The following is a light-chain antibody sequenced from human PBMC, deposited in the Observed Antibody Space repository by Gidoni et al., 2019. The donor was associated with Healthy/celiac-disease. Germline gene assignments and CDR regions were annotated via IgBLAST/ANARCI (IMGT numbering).Light chain of an antibody. CDR2: QDS. V-gene: IGLV3-1*01. CDR1: KLGDKY. Sequence: SSERTQPLSVAVSPGKTASITCSGDKLGDKYAFWYQQKPGQSPVLVIYQDSKRPSGIPERFSGSNSGNTATLTISGTQAMDEADYYCQAWDSSTVVFGGGTKLTVL. J-gene: IGLJ2*01. CDR3: QAWDSSTVV.